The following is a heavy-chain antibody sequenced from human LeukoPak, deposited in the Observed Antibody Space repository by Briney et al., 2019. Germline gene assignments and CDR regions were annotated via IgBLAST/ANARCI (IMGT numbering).Heavy chain of an antibody. D-gene: IGHD6-19*01. J-gene: IGHJ6*03. CDR3: AREVYSSGWYVSYYMDV. CDR1: GYTFTSYG. CDR2: ISAYNGNT. V-gene: IGHV1-18*01. Sequence: EASVKVSCKASGYTFTSYGISWVRQAPGQGLEWMGWISAYNGNTNYAQKLQGRVTVTTDTSTSTAYMELRSLRSDDTAVYYCAREVYSSGWYVSYYMDVWGKGTTVTVSS.